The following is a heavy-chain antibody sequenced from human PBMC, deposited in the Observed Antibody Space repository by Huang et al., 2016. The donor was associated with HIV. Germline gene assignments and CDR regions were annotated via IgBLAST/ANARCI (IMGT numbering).Heavy chain of an antibody. J-gene: IGHJ5*02. Sequence: EVQVVESGGDLVQPGGSLRLSCAASGFTFSSYWMSWVRQPPGKGLEWVANIKQDGSRKYDGDSVKGRFTISRDNANNALYLQMNSLRAEDTAVYYCARTVAVAGRPNWFDPWGQGTLVTVSS. D-gene: IGHD6-19*01. V-gene: IGHV3-7*01. CDR3: ARTVAVAGRPNWFDP. CDR2: IKQDGSRK. CDR1: GFTFSSYW.